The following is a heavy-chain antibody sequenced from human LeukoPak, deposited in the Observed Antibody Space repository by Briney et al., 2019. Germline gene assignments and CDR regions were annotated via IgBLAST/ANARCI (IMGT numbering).Heavy chain of an antibody. J-gene: IGHJ3*02. CDR2: ISSNGGST. Sequence: GGSLRLSCAASGFTFSSYAMHWVRQAPGKGLEYVSAISSNGGSTYYANSVKGRFTISRDNSKNTLYLQMGSLRAEDMAVYYCARDMAYCSGGSCYDVGDAFDIWGQGTMVTVSS. CDR3: ARDMAYCSGGSCYDVGDAFDI. D-gene: IGHD2-15*01. CDR1: GFTFSSYA. V-gene: IGHV3-64*01.